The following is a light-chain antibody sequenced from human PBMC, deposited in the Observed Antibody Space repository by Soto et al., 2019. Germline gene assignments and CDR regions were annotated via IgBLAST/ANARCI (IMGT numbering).Light chain of an antibody. CDR3: SSYVSGNTVL. CDR1: SSDVGGYNY. J-gene: IGLJ2*01. CDR2: EVS. Sequence: QSALTQPASVSGSPGQSITISCTGTSSDVGGYNYVSWYQQHPGKVPKLLIYEVSNRPSGVSNRFSGSKSGNTASLTISGLQAEDEADYYCSSYVSGNTVLFGGGTKLTVL. V-gene: IGLV2-14*01.